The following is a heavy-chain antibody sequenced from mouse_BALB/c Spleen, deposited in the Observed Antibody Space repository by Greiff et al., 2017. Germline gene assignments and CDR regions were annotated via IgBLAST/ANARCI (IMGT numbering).Heavy chain of an antibody. V-gene: IGHV1-14*01. CDR2: INPYNDGT. J-gene: IGHJ2*01. D-gene: IGHD1-2*01. CDR3: AKEVLRLGYYFDY. CDR1: GYTFTSYV. Sequence: EVKVVESGPELVKPGASVKMSCKASGYTFTSYVMHWVKQKPGQGLEWIGYINPYNDGTKYNEKFKGKATLTSDKSSSTAYMELSSLTSEDSAVYYCAKEVLRLGYYFDYWGQGTTLTVSS.